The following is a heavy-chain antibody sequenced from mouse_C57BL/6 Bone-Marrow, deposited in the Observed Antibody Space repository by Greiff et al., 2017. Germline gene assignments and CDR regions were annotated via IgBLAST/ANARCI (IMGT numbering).Heavy chain of an antibody. CDR3: TRRTGQVVYFDV. J-gene: IGHJ1*03. V-gene: IGHV5-9-1*02. CDR1: GFTFSSYA. D-gene: IGHD4-1*01. CDR2: ISSGGDYI. Sequence: EVQVVESGAGLVKPGGSLKLSCAASGFTFSSYAMSWVRQTPEKRLEWVAYISSGGDYIYSADTVKGRFTISRDNARNTLYLQMSSLKSEDTAMYYCTRRTGQVVYFDVWGTGTTVTVSS.